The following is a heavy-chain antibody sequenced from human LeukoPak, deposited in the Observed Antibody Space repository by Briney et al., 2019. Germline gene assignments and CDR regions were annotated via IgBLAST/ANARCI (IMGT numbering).Heavy chain of an antibody. CDR2: IYPGDSDT. V-gene: IGHV5-51*01. J-gene: IGHJ4*02. CDR3: ARRGYSSEEYDY. Sequence: GESLKISRKGSGYRFTSYWIGWVRQMPGKGLEWMGIIYPGDSDTRYSPSFQGQVTISADKSISTAHLQWSSLKASDTAIYYCARRGYSSEEYDYWGQGTLVTVSS. D-gene: IGHD5-18*01. CDR1: GYRFTSYW.